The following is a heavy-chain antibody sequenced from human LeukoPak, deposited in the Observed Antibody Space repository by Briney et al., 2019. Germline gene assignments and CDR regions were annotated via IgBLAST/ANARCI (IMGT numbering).Heavy chain of an antibody. Sequence: PSETLSLTCAVYGGSFSGYYWGWIRQPPGRGLEWIGGIYYSGSTFYNPSLKSRITISLDTSKNQFSLKLRSVTAADTALYYCARGIYWFDPWGQGTLVTVSS. D-gene: IGHD3-9*01. CDR2: IYYSGST. CDR3: ARGIYWFDP. CDR1: GGSFSGYY. V-gene: IGHV4-34*01. J-gene: IGHJ5*02.